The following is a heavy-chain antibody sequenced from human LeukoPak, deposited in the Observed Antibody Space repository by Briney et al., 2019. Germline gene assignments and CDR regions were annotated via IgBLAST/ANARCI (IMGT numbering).Heavy chain of an antibody. Sequence: PGGSLRLSCAASGFTVSSQYMSWVRQAPGKGLEWVLVIYTGGTTHYADSVKGRFTISRDNAKNTLFLQMNSLRAEDTAVYYCARRKVVSAYYCGMDVWGQGTTVTV. D-gene: IGHD2-2*01. CDR3: ARRKVVSAYYCGMDV. J-gene: IGHJ6*02. V-gene: IGHV3-66*01. CDR2: IYTGGTT. CDR1: GFTVSSQY.